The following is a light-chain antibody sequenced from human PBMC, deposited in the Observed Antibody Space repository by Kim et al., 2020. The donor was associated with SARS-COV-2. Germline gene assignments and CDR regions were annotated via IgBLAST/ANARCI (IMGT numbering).Light chain of an antibody. Sequence: CPEERAPPSCSASHSVRRTYLAWYRRRPGQRPRRLFYGPSSRAPGIPDRFSGSGSGADFPLTITGLGPEDFAVYYCEKYDNSRITFGQGTRLEIK. V-gene: IGKV3-20*01. CDR2: GPS. CDR3: EKYDNSRIT. J-gene: IGKJ5*01. CDR1: HSVRRTY.